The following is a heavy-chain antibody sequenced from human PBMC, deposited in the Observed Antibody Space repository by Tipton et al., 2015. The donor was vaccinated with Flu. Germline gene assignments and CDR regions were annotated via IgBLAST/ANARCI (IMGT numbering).Heavy chain of an antibody. CDR2: IYYSGST. J-gene: IGHJ2*01. CDR1: GGSISSYY. Sequence: TLSLTCTVSGGSISSYYWSWIRQPPGTGLEWIGYIYYSGSTNYNPSLKSRVTISVDTSKNQFSLKLSSVTAADTAVYYCARVSSSSSWSQDWYFDLWGRGTLVTVSS. CDR3: ARVSSSSSWSQDWYFDL. V-gene: IGHV4-59*01. D-gene: IGHD6-13*01.